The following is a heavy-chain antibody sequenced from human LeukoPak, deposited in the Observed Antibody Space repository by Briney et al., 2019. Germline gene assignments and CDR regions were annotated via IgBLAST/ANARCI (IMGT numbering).Heavy chain of an antibody. D-gene: IGHD5-24*01. CDR2: ISGSGGST. CDR1: GFTFSCYA. CDR3: AKGGWLQSPFDY. V-gene: IGHV3-23*01. J-gene: IGHJ4*02. Sequence: GGSLRLSCAASGFTFSCYAMSWVRQAPGKGLEWVSAISGSGGSTYYADSVKGRFTISRDNFKNTLYLQMNSLRAEDTAVYYCAKGGWLQSPFDYWGQGTLVTVSS.